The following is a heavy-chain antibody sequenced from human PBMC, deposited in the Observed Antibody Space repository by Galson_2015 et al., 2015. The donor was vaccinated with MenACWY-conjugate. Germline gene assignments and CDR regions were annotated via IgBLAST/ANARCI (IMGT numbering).Heavy chain of an antibody. CDR3: AQYCSSTSCYAGKGA. Sequence: SLRLSCAASGFTFSSYWMHWIRQAPGKGLVWVSRTNSDGSSTSYADSVKGRFTISRDNAKNTLYLQMNSLRAEDTAVYYCAQYCSSTSCYAGKGAWGQGTLVTVSS. J-gene: IGHJ5*02. D-gene: IGHD2-2*01. CDR2: TNSDGSST. V-gene: IGHV3-74*01. CDR1: GFTFSSYW.